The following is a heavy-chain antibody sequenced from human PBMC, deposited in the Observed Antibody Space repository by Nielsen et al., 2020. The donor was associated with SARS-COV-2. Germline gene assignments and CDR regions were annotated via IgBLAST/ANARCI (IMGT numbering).Heavy chain of an antibody. CDR2: IYYSGST. CDR3: ARVERVTMIVVVMQGYFQH. D-gene: IGHD3-22*01. Sequence: WIRQPPGKGLEWIGYIYYSGSTNYNPSLKSRVTISVDTSKNQFSLKLSSVTAADTAVYHCARVERVTMIVVVMQGYFQHWGQGTLVTVSS. J-gene: IGHJ1*01. V-gene: IGHV4-59*08.